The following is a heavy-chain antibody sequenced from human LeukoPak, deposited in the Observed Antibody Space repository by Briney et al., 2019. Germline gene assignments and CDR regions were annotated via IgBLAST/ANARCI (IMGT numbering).Heavy chain of an antibody. V-gene: IGHV4-4*07. J-gene: IGHJ4*02. CDR3: ARDDTYCTSTKCYYSFDS. Sequence: PSETLSLTCTVSGGSISSDYWSWIRQPAGKGLQWIGRVYTSGTTNYNPSLRSRVTISVDTSNNEFSLRLSSVTAADTAVYYCARDDTYCTSTKCYYSFDSWGQGTLVTVSS. CDR1: GGSISSDY. D-gene: IGHD2-2*01. CDR2: VYTSGTT.